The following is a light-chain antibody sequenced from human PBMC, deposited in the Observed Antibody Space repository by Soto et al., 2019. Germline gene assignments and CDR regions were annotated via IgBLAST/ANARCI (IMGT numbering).Light chain of an antibody. CDR1: SSDVGNYNY. V-gene: IGLV2-14*03. CDR2: GVS. CDR3: SSFTSSNTHG. Sequence: QSVLTQPASVSGSPGQSITISCTGTSSDVGNYNYVSWYQHHPGKAPKLLISGVSNRPSGISNRFSGSKSGNTASLTISGLQAEDEGHYYCSSFTSSNTHGFGTGTKVTVL. J-gene: IGLJ1*01.